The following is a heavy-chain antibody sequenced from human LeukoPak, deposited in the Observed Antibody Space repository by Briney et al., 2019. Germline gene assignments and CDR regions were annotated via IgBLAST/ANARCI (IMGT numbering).Heavy chain of an antibody. CDR1: GFTFSSYA. D-gene: IGHD6-13*01. V-gene: IGHV3-30*04. CDR2: ISYDGSNK. J-gene: IGHJ4*02. CDR3: ARDEAAAGTVDY. Sequence: GGSLRLSCAASGFTFSSYAMHWVRQAPGKGLEWVAVISYDGSNKYCADSVKGRFTISRDNSKNTLYLQMNSLRAEDTAVYYCARDEAAAGTVDYWGQGTLVTVSS.